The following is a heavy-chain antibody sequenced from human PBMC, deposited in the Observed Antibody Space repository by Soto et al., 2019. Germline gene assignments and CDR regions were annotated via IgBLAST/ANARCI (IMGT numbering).Heavy chain of an antibody. CDR3: VRQTVFGSDSSSFDP. Sequence: QLQLQESGPGRVKPSETLSLTCTVSGGSISSRNYYWGWVRQPPGKGLEWIGSIYYNGFSYSNPSIKTLGTLSVDPSQNPFSLKVRSVTAPDTAVCYCVRQTVFGSDSSSFDPWGQGTVVSVSS. CDR2: IYYNGFS. V-gene: IGHV4-39*01. J-gene: IGHJ5*02. CDR1: GGSISSRNYY. D-gene: IGHD3-3*01.